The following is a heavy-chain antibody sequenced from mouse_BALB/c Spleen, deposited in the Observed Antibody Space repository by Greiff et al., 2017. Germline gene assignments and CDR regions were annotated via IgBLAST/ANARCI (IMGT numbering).Heavy chain of an antibody. D-gene: IGHD2-2*01. J-gene: IGHJ2*01. Sequence: EVQLVESGGGLVQPGGSLKLSCAASGFTFSSYTMSWVRQTPEKRLEWVAYISNGGGSTYYPDTVKGRFTISRDNAKNTLYLQMSSLKSEDTAMYYCARQDTMLSYFDYWGQGTTLTVSS. CDR3: ARQDTMLSYFDY. V-gene: IGHV5-12-2*01. CDR2: ISNGGGST. CDR1: GFTFSSYT.